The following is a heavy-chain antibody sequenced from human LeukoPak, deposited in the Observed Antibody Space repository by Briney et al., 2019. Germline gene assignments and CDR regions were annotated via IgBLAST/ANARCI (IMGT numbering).Heavy chain of an antibody. CDR3: ARSYGDYVWFSAFDI. J-gene: IGHJ3*02. V-gene: IGHV4-34*01. D-gene: IGHD4-17*01. Sequence: SETLSLTCAVYGGSFSGYYWSWIRQPPGKGLEWIGEINHSGSTHYNPSLKSRVTISVDTSKNQFSLKLSSVTAADTAVYYCARSYGDYVWFSAFDIWGQGTMVTVSS. CDR2: INHSGST. CDR1: GGSFSGYY.